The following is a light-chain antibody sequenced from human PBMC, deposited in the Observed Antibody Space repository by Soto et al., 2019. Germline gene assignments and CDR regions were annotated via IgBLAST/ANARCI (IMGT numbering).Light chain of an antibody. V-gene: IGKV3-15*01. CDR3: LQYNNWPPYT. Sequence: DIVMTQSPATLSVSPGERATLSCRASQSVSSNLAWYQQKPGQAPRLLIYGASTRATGIPARFSGSGSGTEFTLTISSLQSEDFAVYYCLQYNNWPPYTFGHGTKLEIK. J-gene: IGKJ2*01. CDR1: QSVSSN. CDR2: GAS.